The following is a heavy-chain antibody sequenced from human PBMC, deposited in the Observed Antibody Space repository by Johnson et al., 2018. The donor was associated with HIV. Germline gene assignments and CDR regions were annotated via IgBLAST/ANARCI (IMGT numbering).Heavy chain of an antibody. Sequence: MLLVESGGGVVRPGGSLRLSCAASGFTFSSYAMHWVRQAPGKGLEWVANIKQDGSEKYYVDSVKGRFTISRDNAKNTLYLQMNSLRAEDTAVYYCASGYYDSSGYYPDAFDIWGQGTMVTVSS. D-gene: IGHD3-22*01. J-gene: IGHJ3*02. CDR3: ASGYYDSSGYYPDAFDI. V-gene: IGHV3-7*02. CDR2: IKQDGSEK. CDR1: GFTFSSYA.